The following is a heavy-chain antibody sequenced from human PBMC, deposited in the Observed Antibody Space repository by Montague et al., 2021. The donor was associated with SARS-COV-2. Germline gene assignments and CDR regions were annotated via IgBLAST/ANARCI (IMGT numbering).Heavy chain of an antibody. CDR3: AREQQWLGAVYYYYGMNV. CDR1: GDSVSDNSAA. J-gene: IGHJ6*02. Sequence: CAISGDSVSDNSAAWKWTRQYPSKYRDSLGRPYYKTKRYNDYALSVKSRITINSDTSKNQFSLQLNSVTPEDTAVDYCAREQQWLGAVYYYYGMNVWGQGNTVNVS. CDR2: PYYKTKRYN. D-gene: IGHD6-19*01. V-gene: IGHV6-1*01.